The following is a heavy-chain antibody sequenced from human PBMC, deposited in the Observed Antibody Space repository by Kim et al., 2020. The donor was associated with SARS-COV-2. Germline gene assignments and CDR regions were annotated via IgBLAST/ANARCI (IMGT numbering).Heavy chain of an antibody. D-gene: IGHD2-2*01. Sequence: ASVKVSCKASGYTFTSYGISWVRQAPGQGLEWMGWISAYNGNTNYAQKLQGRVTMTTDTSTSTAYMELRSLGSDDTAVYYCARDSLSLGYQLLSQQYYFDYWGQGTLVTVSS. CDR1: GYTFTSYG. V-gene: IGHV1-18*04. CDR3: ARDSLSLGYQLLSQQYYFDY. CDR2: ISAYNGNT. J-gene: IGHJ4*02.